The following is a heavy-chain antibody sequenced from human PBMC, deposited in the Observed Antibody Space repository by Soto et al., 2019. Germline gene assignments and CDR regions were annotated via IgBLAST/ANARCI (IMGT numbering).Heavy chain of an antibody. J-gene: IGHJ4*02. V-gene: IGHV3-23*01. Sequence: GGSLRLSCAASGFTISNYAMTWVRQAPGKGLEWVSAISGSGGSTYHADSVKGRFTISRDKSKNTLYLQMNSLRAEDTAVYYCAKYYSSGWYSYFDYWGQGTLVTVSS. D-gene: IGHD6-19*01. CDR1: GFTISNYA. CDR2: ISGSGGST. CDR3: AKYYSSGWYSYFDY.